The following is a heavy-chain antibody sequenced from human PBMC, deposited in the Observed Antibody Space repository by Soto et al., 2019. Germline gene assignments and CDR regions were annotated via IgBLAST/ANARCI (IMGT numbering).Heavy chain of an antibody. V-gene: IGHV4-39*01. CDR2: IYYSGST. Sequence: SETLSLTCTVSGGSISSSSYYWGWIRQPPGKGLEWIGSIYYSGSTYYNPSLKSRVTISVDTSKNQFSLKLSSVTAADTAVYYCARTGTVTTADAFDIWGQGTMVTV. D-gene: IGHD4-17*01. CDR1: GGSISSSSYY. CDR3: ARTGTVTTADAFDI. J-gene: IGHJ3*02.